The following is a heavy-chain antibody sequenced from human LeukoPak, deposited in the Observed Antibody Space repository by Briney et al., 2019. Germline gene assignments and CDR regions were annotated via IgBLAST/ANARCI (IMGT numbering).Heavy chain of an antibody. CDR3: ARDQKNYDFWSGPLTSDAFDI. J-gene: IGHJ3*02. CDR2: INPSGGST. V-gene: IGHV1-46*01. CDR1: GYTFTIYY. Sequence: GASVKVSCKASGYTFTIYYIHWVRQAPGQGLEWMGIINPSGGSTSYAQKFQGRVTMTRDMSTSTVYTELSSLRSEDTAVYYCARDQKNYDFWSGPLTSDAFDIWGQGTMVTVSS. D-gene: IGHD3-3*01.